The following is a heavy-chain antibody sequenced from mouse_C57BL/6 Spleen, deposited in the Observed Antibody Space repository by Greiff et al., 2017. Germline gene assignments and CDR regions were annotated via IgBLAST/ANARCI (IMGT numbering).Heavy chain of an antibody. CDR1: GYAFTNYL. V-gene: IGHV1-54*01. D-gene: IGHD2-5*01. CDR2: INPGSGGT. J-gene: IGHJ2*01. CDR3: AAYYSNYEGYFDY. Sequence: QVQLQQSGAELVRPGTSVKVSCKASGYAFTNYLIEWVKQRPGQGLEWIGVINPGSGGTNYNEKFKGKATLTADKSSSTAYMQLSSLTSEDSAVYFCAAYYSNYEGYFDYWGQGTTLTVSS.